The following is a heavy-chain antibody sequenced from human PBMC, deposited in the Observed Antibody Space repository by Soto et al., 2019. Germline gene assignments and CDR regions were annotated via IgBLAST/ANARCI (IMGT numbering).Heavy chain of an antibody. CDR1: GYAFSFG. CDR2: ISASDGST. CDR3: ATYYFGSGSYYRFDN. J-gene: IGHJ4*02. V-gene: IGHV1-18*01. D-gene: IGHD3-10*01. Sequence: GASVKVSCKASGYAFSFGFSWVRQAPEQGLEWMGWISASDGSTNSAQKFRGRISLTTDTSTNTAYLDLLSLTSDDTAVYFCATYYFGSGSYYRFDNWGQGTLVTVSS.